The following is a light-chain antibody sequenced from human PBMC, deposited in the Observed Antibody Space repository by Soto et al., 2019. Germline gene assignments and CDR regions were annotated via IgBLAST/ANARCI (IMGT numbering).Light chain of an antibody. Sequence: ENVLTQSHGTLSLSQGARATLSCRASQSVTSSLAWYQQKPGRSPRLLIYGASTRATGIPARFSGSGSGTEFTLTISSLQSEDFAVYYCLQYNNWWTFGQGNTGAIK. V-gene: IGKV3-15*01. CDR1: QSVTSS. CDR2: GAS. CDR3: LQYNNWWT. J-gene: IGKJ1*01.